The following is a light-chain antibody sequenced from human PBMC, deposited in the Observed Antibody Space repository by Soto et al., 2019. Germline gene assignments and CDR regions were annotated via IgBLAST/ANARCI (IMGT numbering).Light chain of an antibody. Sequence: DIEMTQSPSTVPASLGERVTITCRASQSVGNWLAWYQHKPGKAPKILIYDVSSLQSGVPSRFRGSGSGTEFTLTISSLQPDDFATYYCQQYNSYSITFGQGTRLEIK. CDR1: QSVGNW. CDR3: QQYNSYSIT. V-gene: IGKV1-5*01. J-gene: IGKJ5*01. CDR2: DVS.